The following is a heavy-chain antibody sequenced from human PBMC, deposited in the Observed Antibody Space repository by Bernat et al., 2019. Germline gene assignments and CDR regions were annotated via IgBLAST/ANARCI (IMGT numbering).Heavy chain of an antibody. J-gene: IGHJ3*02. D-gene: IGHD4-17*01. CDR3: ARDAGYAGDISDI. Sequence: GGARGLGCAASGVAGSGYYMRWIRQAPGKGRGGGSYSSSSSRYTNYADSVKGRFTISRDNAKNSLYLQMNSLRAEDTAVYYCARDAGYAGDISDIWGQGTMVTVSS. CDR1: GVAGSGYY. V-gene: IGHV3-11*06. CDR2: SSSSSRYT.